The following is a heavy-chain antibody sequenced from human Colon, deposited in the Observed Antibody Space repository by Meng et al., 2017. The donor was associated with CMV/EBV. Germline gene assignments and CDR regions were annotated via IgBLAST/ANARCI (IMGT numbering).Heavy chain of an antibody. J-gene: IGHJ4*02. CDR3: VRDTISGVVAFDY. V-gene: IGHV3-21*01. CDR1: GFTFSDYG. D-gene: IGHD3-3*01. CDR2: IVSSSTYV. Sequence: GESLKISCAASGFTFSDYGMTWVRQPPGKGLEWVSTIVSSSTYVFFADSVKGRFTISRDNAKNSLYLQMNSLRVEDTGIYYCVRDTISGVVAFDYWGQGAVVTVSS.